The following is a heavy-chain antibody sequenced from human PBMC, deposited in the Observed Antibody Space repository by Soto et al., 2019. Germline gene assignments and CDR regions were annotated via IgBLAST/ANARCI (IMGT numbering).Heavy chain of an antibody. J-gene: IGHJ6*02. CDR2: IIPIFGTA. CDR3: AREKFLEWSYYYYYYGMDV. D-gene: IGHD3-3*01. CDR1: GGTFSSYA. Sequence: ASVKVSCKASGGTFSSYAISWVRQAPGQGLEWMGGIIPIFGTANYAQKFQGRVTITADESTSTAYMELSSLRSEDTAVYYCAREKFLEWSYYYYYYGMDVWGQGTTVTVSS. V-gene: IGHV1-69*13.